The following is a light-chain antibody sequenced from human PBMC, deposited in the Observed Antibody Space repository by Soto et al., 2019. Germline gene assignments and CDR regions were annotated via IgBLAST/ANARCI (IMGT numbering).Light chain of an antibody. Sequence: DIQMTQSPSSLSESVGDRVTITCRASESINRHLNWYQQQPGRAPKLLIYAASSLQNGVPSRFRGGGSGTEFTLIITNLQPEDFATYYCQQSYTALSITFGQGTQLEIK. J-gene: IGKJ5*01. V-gene: IGKV1-39*01. CDR2: AAS. CDR3: QQSYTALSIT. CDR1: ESINRH.